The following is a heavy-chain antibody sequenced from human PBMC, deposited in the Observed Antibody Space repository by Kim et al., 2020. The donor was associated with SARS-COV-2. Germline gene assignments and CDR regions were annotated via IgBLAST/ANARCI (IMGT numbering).Heavy chain of an antibody. CDR3: AKSFYGPENYYDYGLDV. D-gene: IGHD3-16*01. V-gene: IGHV3-23*01. CDR1: GFTLRSFG. Sequence: GGSLRLSCAASGFTLRSFGMSWVRQAPGKGLEWVSVINGNGDSTYYAESVKGRFTVSRDNSKNTLYLQINSLRAEDTALYYCAKSFYGPENYYDYGLDVWGQGATVTVSS. CDR2: INGNGDST. J-gene: IGHJ6*02.